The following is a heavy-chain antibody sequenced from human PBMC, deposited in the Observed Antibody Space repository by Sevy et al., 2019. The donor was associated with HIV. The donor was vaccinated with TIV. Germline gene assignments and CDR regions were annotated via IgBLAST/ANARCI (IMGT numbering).Heavy chain of an antibody. D-gene: IGHD3-9*01. V-gene: IGHV5-51*01. CDR1: GYSFTSYW. CDR3: ARCGLLRYFDWLSPALDAFDI. Sequence: GESLKISCKGSGYSFTSYWIGWVRQMPGKGLEWMGIIYPGDSDTRYSPSFQGQVTISADKSISTAYLQWSSLKASDTAMHYCARCGLLRYFDWLSPALDAFDIWGQGTMVTVSS. J-gene: IGHJ3*02. CDR2: IYPGDSDT.